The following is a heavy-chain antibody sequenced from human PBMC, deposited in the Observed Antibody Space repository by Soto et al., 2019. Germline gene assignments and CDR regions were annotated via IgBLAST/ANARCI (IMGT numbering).Heavy chain of an antibody. CDR2: ISGYNGNT. V-gene: IGHV1-18*04. Sequence: ASMKVSCKASGYTFSSYSISWVRQAPGQGLDWMVWISGYNGNTNYAQKFQGRVTMATDKSTSTAYMELRSLRSDDTAVYYCARGGYFDSSNYPAYWGLGTLVTASS. CDR3: ARGGYFDSSNYPAY. J-gene: IGHJ4*02. D-gene: IGHD3-22*01. CDR1: GYTFSSYS.